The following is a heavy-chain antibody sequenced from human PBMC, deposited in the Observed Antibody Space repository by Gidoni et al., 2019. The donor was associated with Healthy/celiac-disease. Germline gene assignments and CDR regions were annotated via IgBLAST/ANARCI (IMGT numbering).Heavy chain of an antibody. V-gene: IGHV4-31*03. CDR2: IYYSGST. CDR1: GGSISSCGSY. Sequence: QVQLQESGPGLVKPSQTLSLTCTVSGGSISSCGSYWSWIRQHPGKGLEWIGYIYYSGSTYYNPSLKSRVTISVDTSKNQFSLKLSSVTAADTAVYYCARVHRGGYYYDSSGYEHFDYWGQGTLVTVSS. CDR3: ARVHRGGYYYDSSGYEHFDY. D-gene: IGHD3-22*01. J-gene: IGHJ4*02.